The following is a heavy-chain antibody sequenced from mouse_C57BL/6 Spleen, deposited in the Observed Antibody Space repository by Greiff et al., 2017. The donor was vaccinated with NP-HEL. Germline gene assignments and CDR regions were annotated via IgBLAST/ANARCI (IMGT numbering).Heavy chain of an antibody. V-gene: IGHV1-81*01. CDR1: GYTFTSYG. D-gene: IGHD1-1*01. CDR3: ARVLYYGSSPYFDY. Sequence: VQLQQSGAELARPGASVKLSCKASGYTFTSYGISWVKQRTGQGLEWIGEIYPRSGNTYYNEKFKGKATLTEDKSSSTAYMELRSLTSEDSAVYFCARVLYYGSSPYFDYWGQGTTLTVSS. CDR2: IYPRSGNT. J-gene: IGHJ2*01.